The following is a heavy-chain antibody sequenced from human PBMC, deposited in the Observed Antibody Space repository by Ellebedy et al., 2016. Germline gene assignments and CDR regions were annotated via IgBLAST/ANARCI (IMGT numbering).Heavy chain of an antibody. CDR2: IWYDGSNK. J-gene: IGHJ6*02. D-gene: IGHD6-19*01. Sequence: GGSLRLSCAASGFTFSSYGMHWVRQAPGKGLEWVAVIWYDGSNKYYADSVKGRFTISRDNSKNTLYLQMNSLRAEDTAVYYCAMLSGWYYYYGMDVWGQGTTVTVSS. CDR3: AMLSGWYYYYGMDV. CDR1: GFTFSSYG. V-gene: IGHV3-33*01.